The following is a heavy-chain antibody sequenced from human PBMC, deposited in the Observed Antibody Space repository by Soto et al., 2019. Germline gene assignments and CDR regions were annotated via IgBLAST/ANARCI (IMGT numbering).Heavy chain of an antibody. CDR1: GYSFTSYW. CDR2: INPGDSDT. V-gene: IGHV5-51*01. Sequence: GESPVTSCKCFGYSFTSYWFGWVRQRPGKGLEWMGIINPGDSDTRYSPSFQGQGTISADKSISTAYLQLSSLKASDTAMYYCATSELQSGDVDPWGQGTLVTVSS. D-gene: IGHD1-26*01. J-gene: IGHJ5*02. CDR3: ATSELQSGDVDP.